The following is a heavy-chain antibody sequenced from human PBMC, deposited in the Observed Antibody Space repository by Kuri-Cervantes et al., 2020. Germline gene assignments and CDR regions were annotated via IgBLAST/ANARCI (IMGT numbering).Heavy chain of an antibody. V-gene: IGHV4-61*08. J-gene: IGHJ3*02. CDR3: ASITPPIPMDDAFDI. CDR1: GGSISSGGYY. D-gene: IGHD3-10*01. CDR2: IYYSGST. Sequence: SETLSLTCTVSGGSISSGGYYWSWIRQHPGKGLEWIGYIYYSGSTNYNPSLKSRVTISVDTSKNQFSLKLSSVTAADTAVYYCASITPPIPMDDAFDIWGQGTMVTVSS.